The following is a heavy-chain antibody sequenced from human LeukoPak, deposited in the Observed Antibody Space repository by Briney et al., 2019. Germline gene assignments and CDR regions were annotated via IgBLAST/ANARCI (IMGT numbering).Heavy chain of an antibody. V-gene: IGHV3-30*02. CDR1: GFTFSSYG. CDR2: IRYDGSNK. J-gene: IGHJ4*02. CDR3: ARDLGTDFDY. D-gene: IGHD1-1*01. Sequence: PGGSLRLSCAASGFTFSSYGMHWVRQAAGKGLEWVAFIRYDGSNKYYADSVKGRFTISRDNSKNTLYLQMNSLRAEDTAVYYCARDLGTDFDYWGQGTLVTVSS.